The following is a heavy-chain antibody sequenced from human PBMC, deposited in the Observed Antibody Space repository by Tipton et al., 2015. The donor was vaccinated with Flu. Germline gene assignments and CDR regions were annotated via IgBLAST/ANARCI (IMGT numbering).Heavy chain of an antibody. Sequence: GSLRLSCAASGFTFSSYSMNWVRQAPGKGLEWVSYISSSSSTIYYADSVKGRFTISRDNAKNSLYLQMNSLRAEDTAVYYCARVDSSSWYYFDYWGQGTLVTVSS. J-gene: IGHJ4*02. CDR2: ISSSSSTI. V-gene: IGHV3-48*04. CDR1: GFTFSSYS. D-gene: IGHD6-13*01. CDR3: ARVDSSSWYYFDY.